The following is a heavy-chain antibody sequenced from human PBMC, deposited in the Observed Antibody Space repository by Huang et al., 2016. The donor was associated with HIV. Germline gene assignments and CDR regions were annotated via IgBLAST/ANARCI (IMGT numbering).Heavy chain of an antibody. D-gene: IGHD3-10*01. J-gene: IGHJ3*02. Sequence: QVQLVQSGAEVKKPGASVKVSCTASGYAFTSHGISWVRQAPGQGLEWRGWNSTSKGNTKYAQNLQGRVTVTTDTSTSTAYLELRSLRYDDTAVYYCARNMGIELWSRAFDIWGQGTVVSVSS. CDR2: NSTSKGNT. CDR3: ARNMGIELWSRAFDI. V-gene: IGHV1-18*04. CDR1: GYAFTSHG.